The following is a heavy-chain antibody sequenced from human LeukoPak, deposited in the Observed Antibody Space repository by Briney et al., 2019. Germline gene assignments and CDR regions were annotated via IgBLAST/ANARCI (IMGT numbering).Heavy chain of an antibody. D-gene: IGHD3-9*01. CDR2: ISSNGGST. Sequence: GGSLRLSCAASGFTFSSYAMHWVRQAPGKGLEYVSAISSNGGSTYYANSVKGRFIISRDNSKNTLYLQMGSLRAEDMAVYYCARVGVLRYFGAPYYYMDVWGKGTTVTVSS. CDR3: ARVGVLRYFGAPYYYMDV. V-gene: IGHV3-64*01. J-gene: IGHJ6*03. CDR1: GFTFSSYA.